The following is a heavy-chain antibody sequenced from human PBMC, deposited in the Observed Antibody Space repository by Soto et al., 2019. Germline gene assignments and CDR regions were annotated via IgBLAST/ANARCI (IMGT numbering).Heavy chain of an antibody. CDR1: GFTFSGYA. Sequence: GGSLRLSCAASGFTFSGYAMSWVRQAPGKGLEWVSVIHGGGNSAYYADSVKGRFTISRDNAKNSLYLQMNSLRAEDTAVYYCARDYSSYGPSDYWGQGTLVTVSS. CDR2: IHGGGNSA. CDR3: ARDYSSYGPSDY. J-gene: IGHJ4*02. V-gene: IGHV3-23*01. D-gene: IGHD5-18*01.